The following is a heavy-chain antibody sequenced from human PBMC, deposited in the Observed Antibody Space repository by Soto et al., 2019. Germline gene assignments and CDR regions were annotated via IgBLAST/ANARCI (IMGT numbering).Heavy chain of an antibody. Sequence: GGSLRLSCAASGFTFSSYWMHWVRQAPGKGLGWVSRINSDGSSTSYADSVKGRFTISRDNAKNTLYLQMNSLRAEDTAVYYWARGRGYCSGGSCRNWFDPWGQGTLVTVSS. J-gene: IGHJ5*02. V-gene: IGHV3-74*01. CDR2: INSDGSST. CDR1: GFTFSSYW. CDR3: ARGRGYCSGGSCRNWFDP. D-gene: IGHD2-15*01.